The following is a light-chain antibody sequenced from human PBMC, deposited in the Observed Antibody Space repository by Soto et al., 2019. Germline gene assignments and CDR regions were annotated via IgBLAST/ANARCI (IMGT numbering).Light chain of an antibody. J-gene: IGKJ4*01. CDR3: QQYASSPLT. CDR1: QSVSSSY. CDR2: GAS. V-gene: IGKV3-20*01. Sequence: IVLTQSPGTLSWSPGERATISCRASQSVSSSYLAWYQQKPGQAPRLLIYGASSRATGIPDRFSGSGSGTDFTLTISRLEPEDFVVYYCQQYASSPLTFGGGTKVEIK.